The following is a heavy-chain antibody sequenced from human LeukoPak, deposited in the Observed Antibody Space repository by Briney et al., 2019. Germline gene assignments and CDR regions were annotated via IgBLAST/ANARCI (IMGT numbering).Heavy chain of an antibody. Sequence: GGSLRLSCAASGFTFSNYWMSWVRQAPGKGREWEANIKQDGSEKFYVDSVKGRFTISRDNAKKSLYLQMNSLRVEDTAVYYCARVQGSSGPGIFEYWGQGTLVTVSS. CDR3: ARVQGSSGPGIFEY. D-gene: IGHD6-19*01. CDR1: GFTFSNYW. V-gene: IGHV3-7*01. CDR2: IKQDGSEK. J-gene: IGHJ4*02.